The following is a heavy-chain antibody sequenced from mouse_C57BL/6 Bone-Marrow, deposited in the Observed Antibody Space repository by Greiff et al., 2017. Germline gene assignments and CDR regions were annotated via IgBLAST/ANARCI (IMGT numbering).Heavy chain of an antibody. Sequence: VKLQEPGAELVKPGASVKMSCKASGYTFTTYPIEWMKQNHGKSLEWIGNFHPYNDDTKYNEKFKGKATLTVEKSSNTVYLELSRLTSDDSAVYYCARSSTFFYYFDDWGQGTTLTVSS. V-gene: IGHV1-47*01. D-gene: IGHD5-1*01. CDR3: ARSSTFFYYFDD. J-gene: IGHJ2*01. CDR1: GYTFTTYP. CDR2: FHPYNDDT.